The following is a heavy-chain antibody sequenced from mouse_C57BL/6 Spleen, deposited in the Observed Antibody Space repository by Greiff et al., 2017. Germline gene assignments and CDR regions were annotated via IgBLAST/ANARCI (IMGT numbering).Heavy chain of an antibody. J-gene: IGHJ1*03. D-gene: IGHD2-3*01. CDR3: ASWDGYWYFDV. Sequence: VQLQQSGPELVKPGASVKIPCKASGYTFTDYNMDWVKQSHGKSLEWIGDINPNNGGTIYNQKFKGKATLTVDKSSSTAYMELRSLTSEDTAVYYCASWDGYWYFDVWGTGTTVTVSS. CDR2: INPNNGGT. CDR1: GYTFTDYN. V-gene: IGHV1-18*01.